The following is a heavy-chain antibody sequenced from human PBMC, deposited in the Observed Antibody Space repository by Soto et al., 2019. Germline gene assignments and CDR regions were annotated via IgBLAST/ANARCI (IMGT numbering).Heavy chain of an antibody. D-gene: IGHD4-17*01. J-gene: IGHJ4*02. CDR2: ISYDGSNK. V-gene: IGHV3-30-3*01. Sequence: GGSLRLSCAASGFTFSSYAMSWVRQAPGKGLEWVAVISYDGSNKYYADSVKGRFTISRDNSKNTLYLQMNSLRAEDTAVYYCAREDYGGNSAYFDYWGQGTLVTVSS. CDR1: GFTFSSYA. CDR3: AREDYGGNSAYFDY.